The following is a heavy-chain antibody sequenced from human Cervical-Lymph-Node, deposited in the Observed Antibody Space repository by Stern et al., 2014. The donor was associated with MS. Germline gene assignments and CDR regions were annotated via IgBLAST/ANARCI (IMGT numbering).Heavy chain of an antibody. CDR1: GFSFSTNA. V-gene: IGHV3-64*01. CDR2: ISSNGSIT. D-gene: IGHD1-26*01. CDR3: ARGGVGAIT. Sequence: EVQLLESGGGLVQPGGSLRLSCAASGFSFSTNAMHWVRQAPGKGLEFVSAISSNGSITYYANSVKVRFPISRDNPKNTLYLQMGILRTEDMAVYYWARGGVGAITWGQGTLVTVSP. J-gene: IGHJ4*02.